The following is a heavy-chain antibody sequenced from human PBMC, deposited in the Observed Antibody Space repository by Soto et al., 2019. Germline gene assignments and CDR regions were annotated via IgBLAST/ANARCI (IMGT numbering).Heavy chain of an antibody. CDR1: GFTFSTYN. V-gene: IGHV3-48*01. CDR2: ISTSSSTI. CDR3: ARVGFGGVGPNWFDP. Sequence: LRLSCAASGFTFSTYNMNWVRQAPGKGLEWVSYISTSSSTIYYADSVKGRFTISRDNAKNSLYLQMNSLRAEDTAVYYCARVGFGGVGPNWFDPWGQGTLVTVSS. D-gene: IGHD3-10*01. J-gene: IGHJ5*02.